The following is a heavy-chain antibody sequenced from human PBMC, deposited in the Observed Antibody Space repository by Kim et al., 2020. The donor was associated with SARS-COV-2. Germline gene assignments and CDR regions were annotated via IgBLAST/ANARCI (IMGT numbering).Heavy chain of an antibody. D-gene: IGHD6-13*01. CDR1: GYTFTGYY. CDR2: INPNSGAT. Sequence: ASVKVSCKASGYTFTGYYMHWVRQAPGQGLEWMGWINPNSGATKIAQKFQGRVTMTRDTSISTAYMELSSLISDDTAVYYCARGTEEGSSTWPNDYWGQGTLVTVSS. J-gene: IGHJ4*02. CDR3: ARGTEEGSSTWPNDY. V-gene: IGHV1-2*02.